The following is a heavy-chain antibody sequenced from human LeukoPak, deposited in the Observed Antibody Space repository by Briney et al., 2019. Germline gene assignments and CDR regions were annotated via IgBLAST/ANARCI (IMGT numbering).Heavy chain of an antibody. J-gene: IGHJ6*03. D-gene: IGHD2-8*01. Sequence: ASVKVSCKASGYTFTGYYMHWVRQAPGQGLEWMGWINPNSGGTNYAQKFQGRVTMTRDTSISTAYMELSRLRSDDTAVYYCARGPEETNGPYYYYMDVWGKGTTVTVSS. CDR3: ARGPEETNGPYYYYMDV. CDR1: GYTFTGYY. CDR2: INPNSGGT. V-gene: IGHV1-2*02.